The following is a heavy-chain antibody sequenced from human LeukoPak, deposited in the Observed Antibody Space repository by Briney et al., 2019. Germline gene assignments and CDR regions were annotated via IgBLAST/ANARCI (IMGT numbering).Heavy chain of an antibody. CDR2: INPDSGGT. CDR1: GYTFTGYF. J-gene: IGHJ5*02. V-gene: IGHV1-2*02. Sequence: GASVKVSWKASGYTFTGYFIHWVRQAPGQGLEWMGWINPDSGGTNYGQNFQGRVTMTRDTSISTTYMELSRLRSDDTAVYYCARDGGYQLLYDWFDPWGQGTLVTVSS. D-gene: IGHD2-2*02. CDR3: ARDGGYQLLYDWFDP.